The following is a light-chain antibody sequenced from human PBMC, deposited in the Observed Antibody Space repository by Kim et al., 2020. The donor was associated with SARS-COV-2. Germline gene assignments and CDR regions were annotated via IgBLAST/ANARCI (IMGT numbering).Light chain of an antibody. CDR2: GKN. CDR3: NSRDSSGDLWV. Sequence: SSELTQDPAVSVALGQTVRITCQGDSLRSYYASWYQQKPGQAPVLVIYGKNNRPSGIPDQFSGSSSGNTASLTITGAQAENEADYYCNSRDSSGDLWVFGGGTQLTVL. CDR1: SLRSYY. V-gene: IGLV3-19*01. J-gene: IGLJ3*02.